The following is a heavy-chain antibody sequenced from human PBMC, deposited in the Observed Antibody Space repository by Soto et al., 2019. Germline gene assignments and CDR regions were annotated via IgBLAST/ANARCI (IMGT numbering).Heavy chain of an antibody. Sequence: EVQLVESGGGLVKPGGSLRLSCAASGFTFSSYSMNWVRQAPGKGLEWVSSISSSSSYIYYADSVKGRFTISRDNAKNSLYLQMNCLRAEDTAVYYCARVFLYYYDSSGYYVGGPTDYWGQGTLVTVSS. D-gene: IGHD3-22*01. CDR3: ARVFLYYYDSSGYYVGGPTDY. CDR2: ISSSSSYI. V-gene: IGHV3-21*01. J-gene: IGHJ4*02. CDR1: GFTFSSYS.